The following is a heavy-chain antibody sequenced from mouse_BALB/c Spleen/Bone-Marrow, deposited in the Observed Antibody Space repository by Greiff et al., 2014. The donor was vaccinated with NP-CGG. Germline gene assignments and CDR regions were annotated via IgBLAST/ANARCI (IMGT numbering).Heavy chain of an antibody. D-gene: IGHD2-12*01. V-gene: IGHV2-4*02. CDR1: GFSLTSYG. Sequence: VKLMESGPGLVQPSQSLSITCTVSGFSLTSYGVHWVRQPPGKGLEWLGVLWSGGSTDYNAAFISRLSISKDNSKSQVFFKMNSLQADATAIYYCARNKDDAMDYWGQGTSVTVSS. CDR2: LWSGGST. CDR3: ARNKDDAMDY. J-gene: IGHJ4*01.